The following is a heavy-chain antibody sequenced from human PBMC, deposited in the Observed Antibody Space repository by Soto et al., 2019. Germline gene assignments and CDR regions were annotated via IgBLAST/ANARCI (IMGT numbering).Heavy chain of an antibody. J-gene: IGHJ5*01. CDR1: GGSITDSNYY. CDR2: IYYSGTT. Sequence: QLQLQESGPGLVKPSETLSLTCSVSGGSITDSNYYWGWIRQSPVKGLEWLGSIYYSGTTYYNPSLTSRVAISIDTPKNLFSLRLTSVTPADTAVYYCARHAGRFGIAGACIDSWGQGPMVTVSS. CDR3: ARHAGRFGIAGACIDS. D-gene: IGHD1-26*01. V-gene: IGHV4-39*01.